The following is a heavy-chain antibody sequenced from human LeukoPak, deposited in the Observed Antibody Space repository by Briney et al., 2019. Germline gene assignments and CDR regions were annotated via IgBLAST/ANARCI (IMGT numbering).Heavy chain of an antibody. V-gene: IGHV4-31*03. CDR1: GGSISSGGYY. Sequence: SETLSLTCTVSGGSISSGGYYWSWIRQHPGKGLEWIGYIYYSGSTYYNPSLKSRVTISVDTSKNQFSLKLSSVTAADTAVYYCARWYYYDSSGFSDAFDIWGQGTMVTVSS. J-gene: IGHJ3*02. CDR3: ARWYYYDSSGFSDAFDI. D-gene: IGHD3-22*01. CDR2: IYYSGST.